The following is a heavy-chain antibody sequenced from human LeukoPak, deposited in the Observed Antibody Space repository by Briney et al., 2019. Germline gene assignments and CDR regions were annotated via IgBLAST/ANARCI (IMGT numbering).Heavy chain of an antibody. D-gene: IGHD5-24*01. CDR1: GFTFSSYA. Sequence: GGSLRLSCAASGFTFSSYAMHWVRQAPGKGLEWVAVISYDGSNKYYADSVKGRFTISRDNSKNTLYLQMNSLRAEDTAVYYCARDRVMATIKYFDYWGQGTLVTVSS. CDR2: ISYDGSNK. V-gene: IGHV3-30-3*01. CDR3: ARDRVMATIKYFDY. J-gene: IGHJ4*02.